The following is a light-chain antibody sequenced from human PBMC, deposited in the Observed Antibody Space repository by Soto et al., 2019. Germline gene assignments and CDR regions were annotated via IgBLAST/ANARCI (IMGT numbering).Light chain of an antibody. V-gene: IGLV2-11*01. CDR3: CSYTASDIWV. J-gene: IGLJ3*02. CDR1: NSDVGGYNF. CDR2: AVS. Sequence: QSALTQPRSVSGSPGQPVTISCTGTNSDVGGYNFVSWYQQLPGKAPKLMISAVSQRPSGVPDRFSGSKSGNTASLTISGLQADDEADYFCCSYTASDIWVFGGGTKVTVL.